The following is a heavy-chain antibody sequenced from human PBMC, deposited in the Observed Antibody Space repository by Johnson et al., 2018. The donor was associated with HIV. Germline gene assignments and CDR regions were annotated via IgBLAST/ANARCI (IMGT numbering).Heavy chain of an antibody. CDR1: GFTFSSYA. V-gene: IGHV3-30-3*01. D-gene: IGHD4-17*01. J-gene: IGHJ3*02. Sequence: QEQLVESGGGVVQPGRSLRLSCAASGFTFSSYAMHWVRQAPGKGLELVAVISYDGSNKYYADSVKGRFTISRDNSKNTLYLQMNSLRAEDTAVYYCARGGLGDYVVAFDIWGQGTMVTVSS. CDR2: ISYDGSNK. CDR3: ARGGLGDYVVAFDI.